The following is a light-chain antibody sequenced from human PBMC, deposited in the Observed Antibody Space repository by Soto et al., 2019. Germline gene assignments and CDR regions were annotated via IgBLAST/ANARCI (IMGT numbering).Light chain of an antibody. CDR1: QSINSF. J-gene: IGKJ5*01. Sequence: EIVLTQSPGTLSLSPGEGATLSCRASQSINSFLAWYQQRRGQAPRLLIHGASNRATGIPDRFSGSGSGTNFTLTISSLEPEDFAVYYCQQRRSWQVTFGQGTRLEIK. V-gene: IGKV3D-11*02. CDR2: GAS. CDR3: QQRRSWQVT.